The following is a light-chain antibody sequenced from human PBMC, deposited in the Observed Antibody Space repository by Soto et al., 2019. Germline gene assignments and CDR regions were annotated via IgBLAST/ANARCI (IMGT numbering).Light chain of an antibody. V-gene: IGKV3-20*01. CDR3: QQYGRSPLT. CDR1: QSVASNY. J-gene: IGKJ1*01. Sequence: EIVLTQSPGTLSLSPGERVTLSCSASQSVASNYLAWYQQKPGQAPRLLIYAASGRATGIPDRFSGSGSGTDFTLTISRLEPEDFAVYYCQQYGRSPLTFGQGTNVEIK. CDR2: AAS.